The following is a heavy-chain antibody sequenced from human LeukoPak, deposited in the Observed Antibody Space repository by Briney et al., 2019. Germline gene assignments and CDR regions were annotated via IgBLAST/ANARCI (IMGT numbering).Heavy chain of an antibody. D-gene: IGHD3-10*01. CDR3: ARDLTYGSGSY. Sequence: PGGSLRLSCAASGFAFSSQAMGWVRQAPGKGLEWVSYISSSSSYTNYADSVKGRFTISRDNAKNSLYLQMNSLRAEDTAVYYCARDLTYGSGSYWGQGTLVTVSS. CDR2: ISSSSSYT. J-gene: IGHJ4*02. V-gene: IGHV3-11*05. CDR1: GFAFSSQA.